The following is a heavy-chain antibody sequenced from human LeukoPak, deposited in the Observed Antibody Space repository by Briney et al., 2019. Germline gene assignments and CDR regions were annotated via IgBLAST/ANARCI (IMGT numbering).Heavy chain of an antibody. CDR2: FIPIFDAT. CDR1: GGTFSSYA. J-gene: IGHJ5*02. CDR3: ARDLKYSSAPDVDKTFDP. D-gene: IGHD6-25*01. V-gene: IGHV1-69*05. Sequence: ASVKVSCKASGGTFSSYAFSWVRQAPGQGVEWMGGFIPIFDATNYAKKFQGKVTITTDESTSTAYMELSSLRSEDTAVYYCARDLKYSSAPDVDKTFDPWGQGTLVTVSS.